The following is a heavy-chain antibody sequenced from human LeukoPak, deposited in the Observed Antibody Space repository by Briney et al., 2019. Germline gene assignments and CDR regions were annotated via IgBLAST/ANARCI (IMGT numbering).Heavy chain of an antibody. CDR1: GYTFTSFN. D-gene: IGHD2-15*01. J-gene: IGHJ6*04. CDR3: ARDLHTSDFLGYCSGGSCALDV. CDR2: INPSGAGT. Sequence: GASVKVSCKASGYTFTSFNLHWVRQAPGQGLEWMGIINPSGAGTSYAQKFEGRVTMTRDMSTSTVYMELGSLRSEDTAAYYCARDLHTSDFLGYCSGGSCALDVWGKGTTVTISS. V-gene: IGHV1-46*01.